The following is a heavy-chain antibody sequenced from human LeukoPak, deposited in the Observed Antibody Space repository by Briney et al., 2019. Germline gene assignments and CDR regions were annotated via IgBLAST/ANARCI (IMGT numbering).Heavy chain of an antibody. D-gene: IGHD6-19*01. J-gene: IGHJ4*02. V-gene: IGHV4-61*02. Sequence: SETLSLTCTVSGGSLSSGSYYWSWIRQPAGKGLEWIGRIYTSGSTNYNPSLKSRVTISVDTSKNQFSLKLSSVTAADTAVYYCARFGSGWYYFDHWGQGTLVTVSS. CDR3: ARFGSGWYYFDH. CDR1: GGSLSSGSYY. CDR2: IYTSGST.